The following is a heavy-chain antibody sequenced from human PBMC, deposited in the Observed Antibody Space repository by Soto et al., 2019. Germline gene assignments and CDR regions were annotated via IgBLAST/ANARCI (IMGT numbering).Heavy chain of an antibody. D-gene: IGHD3-3*02. CDR2: IYYSGST. Sequence: PSETLSLTCTVSGGSISSYYWSWIRQPPGKGLEWIGYIYYSGSTNYNPSLKSRVTISVDTSKNQFSLKLTSVTAADTAIYYCARVKLAGRGSFHYWGQGTLVTVSS. CDR3: ARVKLAGRGSFHY. V-gene: IGHV4-59*08. CDR1: GGSISSYY. J-gene: IGHJ4*02.